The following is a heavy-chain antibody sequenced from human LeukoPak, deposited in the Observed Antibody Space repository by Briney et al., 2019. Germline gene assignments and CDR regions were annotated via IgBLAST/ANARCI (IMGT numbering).Heavy chain of an antibody. CDR3: ARGLVGPDY. V-gene: IGHV4-34*01. CDR1: GGSFSGYC. Sequence: PSETLSLTCAVYGGSFSGYCWSWIRQPPGKGLEWIGEINHSGSTNYNPSLKSRVTISVDTSKNQFSLKLSSVTAADTAVYYCARGLVGPDYWGQGTLVTVSS. D-gene: IGHD1-26*01. CDR2: INHSGST. J-gene: IGHJ4*02.